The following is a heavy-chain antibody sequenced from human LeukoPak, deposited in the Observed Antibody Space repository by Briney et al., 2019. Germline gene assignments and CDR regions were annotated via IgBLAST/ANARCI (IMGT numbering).Heavy chain of an antibody. CDR2: INAGNGNT. V-gene: IGHV1-3*01. D-gene: IGHD6-19*01. CDR1: AYTCTSYA. Sequence: ASVKVSCKASAYTCTSYAMHWVRQAPGQRLEWMGWINAGNGNTKYSQKFQGRVTITRDTSASTAYMELSSLRSEDTAVYYCARDKGPPRRVAGHFDYWGQGTLVTVSS. CDR3: ARDKGPPRRVAGHFDY. J-gene: IGHJ4*02.